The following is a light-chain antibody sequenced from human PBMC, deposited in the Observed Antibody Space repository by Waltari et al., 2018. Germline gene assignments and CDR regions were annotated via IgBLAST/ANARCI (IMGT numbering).Light chain of an antibody. CDR3: HSRDASGSGGA. J-gene: IGLJ2*01. CDR2: DKN. CDR1: SLRSYY. V-gene: IGLV3-19*01. Sequence: TQDPDVSVAMGQTARITCQGDSLRSYYPSWYQQRPGQAPILFMYDKNSRPSGVPDRFSGSSSDDTASLTITGAQAEDEAYYYCHSRDASGSGGAFGGGTKLTVL.